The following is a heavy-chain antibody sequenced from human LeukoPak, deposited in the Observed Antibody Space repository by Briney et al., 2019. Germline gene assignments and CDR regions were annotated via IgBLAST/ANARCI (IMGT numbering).Heavy chain of an antibody. CDR3: ARVPRGYGAFDI. CDR1: GLTFSSYS. D-gene: IGHD5-18*01. Sequence: GGSLRLSCAASGLTFSSYSMNWVRQAPGKGLEWVSSISSSSSYIYYADSVKGRFTISRDNAKNSLYLQMNSLRAEDTAVYYCARVPRGYGAFDIWGQGTMVTVSS. CDR2: ISSSSSYI. J-gene: IGHJ3*02. V-gene: IGHV3-21*01.